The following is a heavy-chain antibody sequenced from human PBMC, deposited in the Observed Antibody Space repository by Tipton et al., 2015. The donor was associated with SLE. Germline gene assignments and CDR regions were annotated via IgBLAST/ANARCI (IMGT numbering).Heavy chain of an antibody. D-gene: IGHD3-10*01. CDR3: AKKMVRGLIMPSPSDY. CDR1: GFTFNNYA. J-gene: IGHJ4*02. Sequence: GSLRLSCAASGFTFNNYAMSWVRQAPGKGLEWVSSFSGSGCSIYYADSVKGRFTISRDNSKNTLFLQMNSLRAEDTAVYYCAKKMVRGLIMPSPSDYWGQGTLVTVSS. CDR2: FSGSGCSI. V-gene: IGHV3-23*01.